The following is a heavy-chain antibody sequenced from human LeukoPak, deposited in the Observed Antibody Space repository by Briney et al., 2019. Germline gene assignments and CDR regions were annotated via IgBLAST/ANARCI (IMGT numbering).Heavy chain of an antibody. J-gene: IGHJ5*02. Sequence: PSQTLSLTCTVSGGSISSGSYYWSWIRQPAGKGLEWIGRIYPSGSTNYNPSLKSRVTISVDRSKNQFSLMLRSVTAADTAVYYCARAVGSSESNWFDPWGPGTPATVSS. D-gene: IGHD1-26*01. CDR2: IYPSGST. CDR1: GGSISSGSYY. V-gene: IGHV4-61*02. CDR3: ARAVGSSESNWFDP.